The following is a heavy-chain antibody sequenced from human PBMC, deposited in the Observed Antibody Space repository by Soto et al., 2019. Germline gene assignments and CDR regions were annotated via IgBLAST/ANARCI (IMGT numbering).Heavy chain of an antibody. CDR1: GGTFSSYA. CDR2: SIPIFGTA. J-gene: IGHJ5*02. Sequence: ASVKVSCKASGGTFSSYAISWVRQAPGEGLEWMGGSIPIFGTANYAQKFQGRVTITADESTSTAYMDLSSLRSEDTAVYYCARTGGYSYGYWFDPWGQGTLVTVSS. V-gene: IGHV1-69*13. D-gene: IGHD5-18*01. CDR3: ARTGGYSYGYWFDP.